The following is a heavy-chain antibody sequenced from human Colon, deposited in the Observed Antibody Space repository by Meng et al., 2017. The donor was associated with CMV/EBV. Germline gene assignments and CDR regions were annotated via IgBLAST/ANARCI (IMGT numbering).Heavy chain of an antibody. CDR3: ARVGCSSTNCHSPGGRPRAFDI. J-gene: IGHJ3*02. CDR1: GFTFSSYW. Sequence: GESLKISCAASGFTFSSYWMHWVRQAPGKGLVWVSRINSDGSSTSYADSVKGRFTISRDNAKNTLYLQMNRLRAEDTAVYYCARVGCSSTNCHSPGGRPRAFDIWGQGTTVTVSS. V-gene: IGHV3-74*01. CDR2: INSDGSST. D-gene: IGHD2-2*01.